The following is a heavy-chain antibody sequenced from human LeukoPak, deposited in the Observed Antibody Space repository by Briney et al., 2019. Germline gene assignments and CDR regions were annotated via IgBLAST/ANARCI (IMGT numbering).Heavy chain of an antibody. D-gene: IGHD1-26*01. CDR3: ASILHSGSFYPPY. V-gene: IGHV3-11*06. CDR1: GFTVSSNY. Sequence: GGSLRLSCAASGFTVSSNYMSWVRQAPGKGLEWVSYISSSSSSINYADSVKGRFTISRDNARNSLYLQMSSPRAEDTAVYYCASILHSGSFYPPYWGQGTLVTVSS. J-gene: IGHJ4*02. CDR2: ISSSSSSI.